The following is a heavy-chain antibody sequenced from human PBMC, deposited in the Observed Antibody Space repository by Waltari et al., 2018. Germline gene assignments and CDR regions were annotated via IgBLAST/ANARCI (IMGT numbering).Heavy chain of an antibody. CDR3: ARVGADDAFDI. CDR2: MNPNSGNT. Sequence: QVQLVQSGAEVKKPGASVKVSSKASGYTLSSYDINWGRQATGHGLEWMGWMNPNSGNTGYPQKFQGRVTMTRNTSISTAYMELSSLRSEDTAVYYCARVGADDAFDIWGQGTTVTVSS. CDR1: GYTLSSYD. V-gene: IGHV1-8*01. D-gene: IGHD1-26*01. J-gene: IGHJ3*02.